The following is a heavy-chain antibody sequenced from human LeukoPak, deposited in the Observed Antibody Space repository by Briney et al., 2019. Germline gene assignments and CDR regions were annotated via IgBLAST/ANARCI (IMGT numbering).Heavy chain of an antibody. CDR2: ISSGSSTI. CDR1: GFIFTSYS. V-gene: IGHV3-48*01. D-gene: IGHD3-22*01. J-gene: IGHJ4*02. Sequence: GGSLRLSCAAAGFIFTSYSMNWVRQAPGKGLEWISYISSGSSTIYYADSVRGRFTISRDNAKNSLYLQMNSLRAEDTAVYYCARGFHRYNYDSGAYSVYWGQGTLVTVSS. CDR3: ARGFHRYNYDSGAYSVY.